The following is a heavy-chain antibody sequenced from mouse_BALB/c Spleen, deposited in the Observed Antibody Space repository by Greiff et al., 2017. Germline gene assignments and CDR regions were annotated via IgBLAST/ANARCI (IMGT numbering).Heavy chain of an antibody. CDR2: IDPANGNT. J-gene: IGHJ3*01. CDR3: ARSSYYDYDWAWFAY. Sequence: VQLQQSGAELVKPGASVKLSCTASGFNIKDTYMHWVKQRPEQGLEWIGRIDPANGNTKYDPKFQGKATITADTSSNTAYMQLNSLTSEDSAVYYCARSSYYDYDWAWFAYWGQGTLVTVSA. D-gene: IGHD2-4*01. V-gene: IGHV14-3*02. CDR1: GFNIKDTY.